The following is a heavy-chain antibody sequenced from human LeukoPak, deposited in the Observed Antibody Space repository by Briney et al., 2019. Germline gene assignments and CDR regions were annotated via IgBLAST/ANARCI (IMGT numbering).Heavy chain of an antibody. CDR3: ARTALWDGGGYIFDY. Sequence: ASVKVSCKASGYTFTNAYMHCVRQAPGQGLEWMGLINPSGGSTTYAQKFKGRVTMTRDTSTSTVYMELSSLRSEDTAVYYCARTALWDGGGYIFDYWGQGTLVTVSS. CDR2: INPSGGST. V-gene: IGHV1-46*01. CDR1: GYTFTNAY. D-gene: IGHD3-22*01. J-gene: IGHJ4*02.